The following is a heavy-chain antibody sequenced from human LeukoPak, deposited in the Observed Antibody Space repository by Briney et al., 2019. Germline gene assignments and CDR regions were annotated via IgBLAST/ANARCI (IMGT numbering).Heavy chain of an antibody. J-gene: IGHJ4*02. Sequence: GASVKVSCKASGYTFTSYGISWVRQAPGQGLEWMGWMNPNSGNTGYAQKFQGRVTMTRNTSISTAYMELSSLRSEDTAVYYCARGRRGIRTLGYWGQGTLVTVSS. CDR1: GYTFTSYG. CDR3: ARGRRGIRTLGY. CDR2: MNPNSGNT. V-gene: IGHV1-8*02. D-gene: IGHD1-26*01.